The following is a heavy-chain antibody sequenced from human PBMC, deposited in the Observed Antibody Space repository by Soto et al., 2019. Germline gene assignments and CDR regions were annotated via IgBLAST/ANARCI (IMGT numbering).Heavy chain of an antibody. CDR3: AKVRRFGELRSLY. D-gene: IGHD3-10*01. CDR2: IGASGDTT. CDR1: GFTFSSYA. Sequence: EVQLLESGGGLVQPGGSLRLSCAASGFTFSSYAMSWVRQAPGKGLELVSAIGASGDTTYYADSVKGRFTISRDNSKNTLYLQMGSLRAEETAVYYCAKVRRFGELRSLYWGQGTLVTVSS. J-gene: IGHJ4*02. V-gene: IGHV3-23*01.